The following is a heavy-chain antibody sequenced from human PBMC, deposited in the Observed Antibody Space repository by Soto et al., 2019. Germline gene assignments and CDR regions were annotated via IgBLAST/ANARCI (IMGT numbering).Heavy chain of an antibody. D-gene: IGHD4-17*01. CDR1: GFTFSNYW. CDR2: IKNDGTST. V-gene: IGHV3-74*01. J-gene: IGHJ4*02. CDR3: ARAEHGDYLGY. Sequence: LRLSCAVSGFTFSNYWMHWVRQAPGKGLVWVAHIKNDGTSTTYADSVKGRFTISRDNAKNTLYLQMNSLRAEDTAVYYCARAEHGDYLGYWGQGTQVTVSS.